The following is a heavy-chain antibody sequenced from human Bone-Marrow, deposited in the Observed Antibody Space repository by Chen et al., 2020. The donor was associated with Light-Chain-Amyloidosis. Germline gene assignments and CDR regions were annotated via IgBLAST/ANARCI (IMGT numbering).Heavy chain of an antibody. CDR1: GYTFPNYW. J-gene: IGHJ4*02. D-gene: IGHD5-12*01. CDR3: ARRRDGYNFDY. Sequence: EVKLEQSGPEVKKPGESLKISCKASGYTFPNYWIGWVRQMPGKGLEWMGVIYPDDSDARYSPSFEGQVTISADKSITTAYLQWRSLKASDTAMYYCARRRDGYNFDYWGQGTLVTVSS. CDR2: IYPDDSDA. V-gene: IGHV5-51*01.